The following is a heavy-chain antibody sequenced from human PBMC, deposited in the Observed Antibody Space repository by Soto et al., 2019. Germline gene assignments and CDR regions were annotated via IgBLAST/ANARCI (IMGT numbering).Heavy chain of an antibody. V-gene: IGHV3-48*03. CDR2: ISSSGSTI. CDR1: GFTFSSYE. J-gene: IGHJ3*02. CDR3: ARERNEGYYHADLDAFDI. Sequence: EVQLVESGGGLGQPGGSLRLSCAASGFTFSSYEMNWVRQAPGKGLEWVSYISSSGSTIYYADSVKGRFTISRDNAKNSLYLQMNSLRAEYTAAYYRARERNEGYYHADLDAFDIWGQGTMVTVSS. D-gene: IGHD1-26*01.